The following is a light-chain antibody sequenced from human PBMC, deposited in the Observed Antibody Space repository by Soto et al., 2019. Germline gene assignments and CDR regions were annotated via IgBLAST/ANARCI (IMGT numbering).Light chain of an antibody. V-gene: IGKV4-1*01. J-gene: IGKJ1*01. CDR1: QSVLYSSNNKNY. CDR3: QQYYSTRT. Sequence: DIVMTQSPDSLAVSLGERATINCKSSQSVLYSSNNKNYLAWYQQKPGQPPKLLIYWASTRESGVPDRFSGSGSGTDFTLTISSLQAEDVAVYYCQQYYSTRTFGQGTKGGYQ. CDR2: WAS.